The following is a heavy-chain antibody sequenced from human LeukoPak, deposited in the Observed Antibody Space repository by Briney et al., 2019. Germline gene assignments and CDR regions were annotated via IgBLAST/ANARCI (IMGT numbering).Heavy chain of an antibody. CDR1: GFTFSSYA. J-gene: IGHJ4*02. V-gene: IGHV3-30*04. D-gene: IGHD5-24*01. CDR2: ISYDGSNK. Sequence: GGSLRLSCAASGFTFSSYAMHWVRQAPGKGLEWVAVISYDGSNKYYADSVKGRFTVSRDNSKNTLYLQINSLRDEDTAVYYCAKDDAWLQYNDWGQGTLVTVSS. CDR3: AKDDAWLQYND.